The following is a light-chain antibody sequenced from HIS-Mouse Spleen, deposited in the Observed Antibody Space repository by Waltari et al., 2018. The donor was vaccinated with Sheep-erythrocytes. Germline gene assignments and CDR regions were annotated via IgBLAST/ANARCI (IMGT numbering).Light chain of an antibody. Sequence: QSALTQPASVSGSPGQSITISCTGTSSAVGSYNLVSWYQQHPGKAPKLMIYEGSKRPSGVPNRFSGSKSGNTASLTISGLQAEDEADYYCCSYAGSSTPWVFGGGTKLTVL. J-gene: IGLJ3*02. CDR2: EGS. CDR3: CSYAGSSTPWV. V-gene: IGLV2-23*01. CDR1: SSAVGSYNL.